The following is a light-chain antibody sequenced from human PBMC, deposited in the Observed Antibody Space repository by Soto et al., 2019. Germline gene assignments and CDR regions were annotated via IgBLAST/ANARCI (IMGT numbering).Light chain of an antibody. CDR1: SSDVGGYDF. J-gene: IGLJ2*01. CDR2: EVT. Sequence: QSVLTQPASVSGSLGQSITISCTGTSSDVGGYDFVSWYQQYPGKAPKLMIYEVTNRPSGVSNRFSGSKSGNTASLTISGLQAEDEADYYCSSNTSIRGVFGGGTKVTVL. CDR3: SSNTSIRGV. V-gene: IGLV2-14*03.